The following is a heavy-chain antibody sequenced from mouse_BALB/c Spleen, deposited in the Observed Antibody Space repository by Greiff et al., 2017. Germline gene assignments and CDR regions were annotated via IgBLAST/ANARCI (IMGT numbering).Heavy chain of an antibody. CDR2: IRLKSNNYAT. Sequence: EGKLMESGGGLVQPGGSMKLSCVASGFTFSNYWMNWVRQSPEKGLEWVAEIRLKSNNYATHYAESVKGRFTISRDDSKSSVYLQMNNLRAEDTGIYYCPVRLNWDYAMDYWGQGTSVTVSS. D-gene: IGHD4-1*01. J-gene: IGHJ4*01. CDR1: GFTFSNYW. CDR3: PVRLNWDYAMDY. V-gene: IGHV6-6*02.